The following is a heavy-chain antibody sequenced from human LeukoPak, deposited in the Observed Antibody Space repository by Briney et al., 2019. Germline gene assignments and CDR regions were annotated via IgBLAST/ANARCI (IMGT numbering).Heavy chain of an antibody. D-gene: IGHD3-22*01. CDR1: GYTFTSYG. Sequence: ASVKVSCKASGYTFTSYGISWVRQAPGQGLEWMGWISAYNGNTNYAQKLQGRVTMTTDTSTSTAYMELRSLRSDDTAVYYCARTGDYYDSSGYYFNWFDPWGQGTLVTVSS. CDR3: ARTGDYYDSSGYYFNWFDP. CDR2: ISAYNGNT. V-gene: IGHV1-18*01. J-gene: IGHJ5*02.